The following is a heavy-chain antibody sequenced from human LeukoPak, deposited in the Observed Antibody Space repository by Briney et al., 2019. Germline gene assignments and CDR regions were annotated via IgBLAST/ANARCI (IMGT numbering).Heavy chain of an antibody. CDR2: IYPGDSDI. CDR1: GYSFTSQW. D-gene: IGHD3-10*01. V-gene: IGHV5-51*01. J-gene: IGHJ3*02. Sequence: GESLKISCQGSGYSFTSQWIAWVRQMPGKGLEWMGIIYPGDSDIRYSPSFEGQVTFSTDKSISTAYLQWSSLKASDTAMYYCARRMTRGIIWAFDIWGQGTMVTVSS. CDR3: ARRMTRGIIWAFDI.